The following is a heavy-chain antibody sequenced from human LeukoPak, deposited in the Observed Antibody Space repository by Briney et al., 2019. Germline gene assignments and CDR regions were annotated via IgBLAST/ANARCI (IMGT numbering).Heavy chain of an antibody. Sequence: SETLSLTCTVSGGSISSHYWSWIRQAPGKGLEWVWGIYYSGSTNYNPSLKSRVSISVATSKTQSSLKLSSVTAADTAVYYCARGEVVPAAMVFDYWGQGTLVTVSS. D-gene: IGHD2-2*01. J-gene: IGHJ4*02. CDR1: GGSISSHY. CDR2: IYYSGST. V-gene: IGHV4-59*11. CDR3: ARGEVVPAAMVFDY.